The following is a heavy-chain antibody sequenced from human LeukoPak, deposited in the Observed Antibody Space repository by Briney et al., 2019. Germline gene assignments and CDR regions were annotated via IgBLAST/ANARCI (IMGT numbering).Heavy chain of an antibody. Sequence: QPGGSPRLSCAASGFTFSSYEMSWVRQAPGKGLEWVSYISSSGSTIYYADSVKGRFTISRDNAKNSLYLQMNSLRAEDTAVYYCAELGITMIGGVWGKGTTVTISS. CDR2: ISSSGSTI. D-gene: IGHD3-10*02. V-gene: IGHV3-48*03. J-gene: IGHJ6*04. CDR3: AELGITMIGGV. CDR1: GFTFSSYE.